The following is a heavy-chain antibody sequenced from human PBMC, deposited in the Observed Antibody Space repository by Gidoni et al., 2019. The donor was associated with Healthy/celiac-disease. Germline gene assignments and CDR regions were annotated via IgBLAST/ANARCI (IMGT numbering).Heavy chain of an antibody. CDR3: AIDSYGYNGLGY. CDR2: IYTSGST. J-gene: IGHJ4*02. V-gene: IGHV4-61*02. Sequence: QVQLQESGPGLVKPSQTLSLTCTVSGGSISSGSYYWSWIRQPAGKGLEWIGRIYTSGSTNYNPSLKSRVTISVDTSKNQFSLKLSSVTAADTAVYYCAIDSYGYNGLGYWGQGTLVTVSS. CDR1: GGSISSGSYY. D-gene: IGHD5-18*01.